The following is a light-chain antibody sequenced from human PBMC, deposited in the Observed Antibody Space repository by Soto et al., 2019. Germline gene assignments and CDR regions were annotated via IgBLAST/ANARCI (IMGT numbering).Light chain of an antibody. CDR3: QSYDSSLSGVL. CDR2: GNS. CDR1: SSNTGAGYD. Sequence: QPVLTQPPSVSGAPGQRVTISCTGSSSNTGAGYDVHWYQHLPGTAPKLLIYGNSNRPSGVPDRFSASKSGTSASLAITGLQAEDEADYYCQSYDSSLSGVLFGGGTKLTVL. V-gene: IGLV1-40*01. J-gene: IGLJ2*01.